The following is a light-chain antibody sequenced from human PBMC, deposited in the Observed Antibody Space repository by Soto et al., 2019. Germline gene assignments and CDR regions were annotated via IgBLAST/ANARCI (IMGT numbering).Light chain of an antibody. CDR2: EDN. J-gene: IGLJ3*02. CDR1: SGSIARNY. V-gene: IGLV6-57*04. Sequence: NFMLTQPHSVSESPGKTVTISCTRSSGSIARNYVQWFQQRPRSAPTTMIYEDNQRPSGVPDRFSGSIDRSSNSASLTISGLKTEDEADYYCQTYDRSHQVFGGGTKLTVL. CDR3: QTYDRSHQV.